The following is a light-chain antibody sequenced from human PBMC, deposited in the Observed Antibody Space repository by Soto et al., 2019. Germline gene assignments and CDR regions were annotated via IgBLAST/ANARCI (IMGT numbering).Light chain of an antibody. CDR3: QHYDTRTLT. Sequence: EIVMTQSPVTLSVSPGERATLSCRASQSVSSNLAWYQQKPGQAPRLLIYGASSRATGIPAKFSGSGSETEFTLTLSSLQSEDFSVYYCQHYDTRTLTFGGGTKVEIK. V-gene: IGKV3-15*01. CDR1: QSVSSN. J-gene: IGKJ4*01. CDR2: GAS.